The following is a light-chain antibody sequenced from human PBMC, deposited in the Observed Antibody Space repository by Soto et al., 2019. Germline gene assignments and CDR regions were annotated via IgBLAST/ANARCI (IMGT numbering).Light chain of an antibody. CDR1: QSVSSTY. V-gene: IGKV3-20*01. Sequence: EIVLTQSPGTLSLSPGERATLSCRASQSVSSTYLAWYQHKPRQSPRLLIYAASSRATRIPDRFSGSGVGTDVTLTISGLEPEDLGVNYCQHYRSAPYTFGQGTKLEI. J-gene: IGKJ2*01. CDR3: QHYRSAPYT. CDR2: AAS.